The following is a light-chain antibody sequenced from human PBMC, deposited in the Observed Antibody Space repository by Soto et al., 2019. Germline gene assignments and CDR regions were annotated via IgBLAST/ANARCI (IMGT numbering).Light chain of an antibody. CDR3: QHLYSDPRTWT. J-gene: IGKJ1*01. Sequence: DIQMTQSPSTLSSSVGDRVTITCRASQSISRGLAWYQQKPGKAPTLLIYDASTLESGVPSRFSGSGSGTDFTLTISSLQPEDFATYYCQHLYSDPRTWTFGQGTKVDIK. CDR1: QSISRG. V-gene: IGKV1-5*01. CDR2: DAS.